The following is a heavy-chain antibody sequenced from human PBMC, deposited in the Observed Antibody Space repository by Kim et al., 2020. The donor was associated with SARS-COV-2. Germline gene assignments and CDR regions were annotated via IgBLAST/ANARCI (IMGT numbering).Heavy chain of an antibody. CDR3: ATDHLRRIVVVISPRTYNYDMDV. Sequence: ASVKVSCKASGYTFTSYDINWVRQATGQGLEWMGWMNPNSGNTGYAQKFQGRVTMTRNTSISTAYMELSSLRSEDTAVYYCATDHLRRIVVVISPRTYNYDMDVWGKGTTVTVSS. J-gene: IGHJ6*03. CDR2: MNPNSGNT. V-gene: IGHV1-8*02. CDR1: GYTFTSYD. D-gene: IGHD2-21*01.